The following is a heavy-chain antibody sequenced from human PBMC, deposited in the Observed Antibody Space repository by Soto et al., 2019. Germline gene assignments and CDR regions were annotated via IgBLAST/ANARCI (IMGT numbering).Heavy chain of an antibody. Sequence: SETLSLTCSVSGDSISTVDYFWAWIRQPPGRALEYIGYIYKSATTYYNPPFEGRVAISLDTSKSHFSLNVTSVTAADTAVYFCARGRYCLTGRCFPNWFDSWGQGTLVTVSS. J-gene: IGHJ5*01. CDR1: GDSISTVDYF. CDR3: ARGRYCLTGRCFPNWFDS. V-gene: IGHV4-30-4*01. D-gene: IGHD2-15*01. CDR2: IYKSATT.